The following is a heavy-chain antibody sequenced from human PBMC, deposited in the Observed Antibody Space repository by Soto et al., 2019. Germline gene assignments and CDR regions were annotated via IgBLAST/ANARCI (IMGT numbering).Heavy chain of an antibody. CDR1: GFTFSSYG. CDR2: IWYDGSNK. CDR3: ARNYYDSSGYYYYFDY. D-gene: IGHD3-22*01. J-gene: IGHJ4*02. Sequence: GGSLRLSCAASGFTFSSYGMHWVRQAPGKGLEWVAVIWYDGSNKYYADSVKGRFTISRDNSKNTLYLQMNSLRAEDTAVYYCARNYYDSSGYYYYFDYWGQGTLVTVSS. V-gene: IGHV3-33*01.